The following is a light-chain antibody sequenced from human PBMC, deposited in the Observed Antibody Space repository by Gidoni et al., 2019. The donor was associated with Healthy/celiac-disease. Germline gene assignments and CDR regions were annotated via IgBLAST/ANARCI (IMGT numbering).Light chain of an antibody. V-gene: IGKV2-28*01. Sequence: IVMTQSPLSLPVTPAEPASISCRSSQSLLHSNGYNYLDWYLQKPGQSPQLLIYLGSNRASGVPDRFSGSGSGTDFTLKISRVEAEDVGVYYCMQALQTPPWTFGQGTKVEIK. CDR1: QSLLHSNGYNY. CDR2: LGS. CDR3: MQALQTPPWT. J-gene: IGKJ1*01.